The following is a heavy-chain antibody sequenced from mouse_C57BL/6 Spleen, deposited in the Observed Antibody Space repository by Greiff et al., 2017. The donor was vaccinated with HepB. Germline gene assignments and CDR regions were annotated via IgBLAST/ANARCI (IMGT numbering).Heavy chain of an antibody. CDR2: IDPENGDT. D-gene: IGHD1-2*01. Sequence: EVQLQQSGAELVRPGASVKLSCTASGFNIKDDYMHWVKQRPEQGLEWIGWIDPENGDTEYASKFQGKATITADTSSNTAYLQLSSLTSEDTAVYYCTITTAGGYWGQGTTLTVSS. V-gene: IGHV14-4*01. J-gene: IGHJ2*01. CDR1: GFNIKDDY. CDR3: TITTAGGY.